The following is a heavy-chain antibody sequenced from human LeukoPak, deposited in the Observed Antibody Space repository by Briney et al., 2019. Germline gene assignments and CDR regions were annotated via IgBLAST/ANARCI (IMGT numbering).Heavy chain of an antibody. CDR2: INHNGNVN. CDR3: ARGGGLDV. V-gene: IGHV3-7*03. CDR1: GFSFSSVY. J-gene: IGHJ6*02. D-gene: IGHD3-16*01. Sequence: PGGSLRLSCEASGFSFSSVYMTWIRQAPGKGLEWVASINHNGNVNYYVDSVKGRFTISRDNAKNSLYLQMSNLRAEDTAVYFCARGGGLDVWGQGATVTVSS.